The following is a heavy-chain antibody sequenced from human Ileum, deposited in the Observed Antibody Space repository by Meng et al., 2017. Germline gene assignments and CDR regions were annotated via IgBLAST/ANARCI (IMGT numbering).Heavy chain of an antibody. Sequence: ASVKVSCKASGYTFTRYHVHWVRQDPGQGLEWMGLVNPSDGGTTYPQKFQGRVTMTRDTSTSTVYMELSSLASEDTAVYYCARDLVGWGSSQYWGQGTLVTVSS. CDR2: VNPSDGGT. CDR1: GYTFTRYH. V-gene: IGHV1-46*01. D-gene: IGHD7-27*01. J-gene: IGHJ4*02. CDR3: ARDLVGWGSSQY.